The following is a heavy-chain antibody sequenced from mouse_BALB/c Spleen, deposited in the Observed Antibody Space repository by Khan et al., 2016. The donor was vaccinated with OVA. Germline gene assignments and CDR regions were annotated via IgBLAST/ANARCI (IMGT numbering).Heavy chain of an antibody. Sequence: VELVESGPGLVAPSQNLSITCTVSGFSLSDYGVSWIRQPPGKGLEWLGVIWGGGSTYYNSALKSRLSISKDKSKSQVFLKMSSLQSDDTAMFYCAKGVWSYYYTLDYWGQGTSVTVSS. CDR3: AKGVWSYYYTLDY. V-gene: IGHV2-6-5*01. J-gene: IGHJ4*01. CDR2: IWGGGST. CDR1: GFSLSDYG.